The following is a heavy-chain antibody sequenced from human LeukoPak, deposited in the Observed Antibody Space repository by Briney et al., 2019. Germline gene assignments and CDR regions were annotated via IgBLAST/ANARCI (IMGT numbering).Heavy chain of an antibody. CDR3: ARHSSAAQKAFDI. CDR1: GYSSTSYW. CDR2: TYPYDSNT. D-gene: IGHD3-10*01. V-gene: IGHV5-51*01. Sequence: GESLKIPCKASGYSSTSYWIDWVRQLPGKGLEWVGSTYPYDSNTRYSPSFQGQVTISADKSISTAYLQWSSLKASDTAMYYCARHSSAAQKAFDIWGQGTMVTVSS. J-gene: IGHJ3*02.